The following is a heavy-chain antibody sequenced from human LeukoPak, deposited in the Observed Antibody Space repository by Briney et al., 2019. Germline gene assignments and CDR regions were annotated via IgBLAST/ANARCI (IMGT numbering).Heavy chain of an antibody. V-gene: IGHV3-66*02. CDR2: IYSGGST. Sequence: GGSLRLSCGASGFTVSSNYMSWVRQAPGKGLEWVSVIYSGGSTYYADSVKGRFTISRDNSKNTLYLQMNSLRAEDMAVYYCARGKRFLEWLPEYYFDYWGQGTLVTVSS. CDR1: GFTVSSNY. J-gene: IGHJ4*02. D-gene: IGHD3-3*01. CDR3: ARGKRFLEWLPEYYFDY.